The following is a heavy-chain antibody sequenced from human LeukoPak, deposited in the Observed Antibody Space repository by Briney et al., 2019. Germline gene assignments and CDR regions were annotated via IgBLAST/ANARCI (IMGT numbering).Heavy chain of an antibody. CDR2: ISYDGSNK. CDR1: GFTFSSFA. J-gene: IGHJ4*02. Sequence: GGSLRLSCAASGFTFSSFAMHWVRQAPGKGLEWVAVISYDGSNKYYADSVKGRFTISRDNAKNSLYLQMNSLRAEDTAVYYCARVQNLDYWGQGTLVTVSS. V-gene: IGHV3-30*04. CDR3: ARVQNLDY.